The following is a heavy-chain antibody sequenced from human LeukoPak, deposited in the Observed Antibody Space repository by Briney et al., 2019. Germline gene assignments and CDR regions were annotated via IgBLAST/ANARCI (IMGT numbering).Heavy chain of an antibody. Sequence: ASVKVSCKASGYTFTSYGISWVRQAPGQGLEWMGWISAYNGNTNYAQKLQGRVTMTTDTSTSTAYMELRSLRSDDTAVYYCARLRLHYYGSGSYRYYYGMDVWGQGTTVTVSS. CDR1: GYTFTSYG. D-gene: IGHD3-10*01. V-gene: IGHV1-18*01. CDR3: ARLRLHYYGSGSYRYYYGMDV. CDR2: ISAYNGNT. J-gene: IGHJ6*02.